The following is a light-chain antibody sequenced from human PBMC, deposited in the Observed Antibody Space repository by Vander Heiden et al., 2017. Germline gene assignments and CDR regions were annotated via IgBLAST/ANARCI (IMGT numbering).Light chain of an antibody. V-gene: IGKV1-33*01. CDR3: QQRGNLPFA. CDR1: QDISKY. CDR2: DAS. J-gene: IGKJ3*01. Sequence: DMQTPHPPSSLSSSVGDRVTITCKASQDISKYLNWYQQKPGKAPKLLIYDASNLATGVPSRFSGSGSGTDFTFTISSLQPEDIATYYCQQRGNLPFAFGHGTKVDIK.